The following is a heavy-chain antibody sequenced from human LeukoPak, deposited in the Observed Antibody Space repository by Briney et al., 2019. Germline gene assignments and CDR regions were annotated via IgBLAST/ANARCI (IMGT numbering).Heavy chain of an antibody. Sequence: VASVKVSCKASGYTFTSYGISWVRQAPGQGLEWMGWISAYNGNTNYAQKLQGRVTMTTDTSTSTAYMELRSLRSDVTAVYYCARARAAGTPTLFDYWGQGTLVTVSS. D-gene: IGHD6-13*01. CDR3: ARARAAGTPTLFDY. CDR1: GYTFTSYG. V-gene: IGHV1-18*04. CDR2: ISAYNGNT. J-gene: IGHJ4*02.